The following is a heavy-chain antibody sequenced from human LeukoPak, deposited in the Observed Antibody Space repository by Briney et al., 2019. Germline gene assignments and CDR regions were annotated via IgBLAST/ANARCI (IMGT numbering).Heavy chain of an antibody. J-gene: IGHJ4*02. V-gene: IGHV3-23*01. CDR2: ISGSGDST. CDR3: AKAGCSGGSCYRWYYFDY. Sequence: PGGSLRLSCAASGFTFSSYAMSWVRQAPGKGLEWVSAISGSGDSTYYADSVKGRFTISGDNSKNTLYLQMNSLRAEDTAVYYCAKAGCSGGSCYRWYYFDYWGQGTLVTVSS. CDR1: GFTFSSYA. D-gene: IGHD2-15*01.